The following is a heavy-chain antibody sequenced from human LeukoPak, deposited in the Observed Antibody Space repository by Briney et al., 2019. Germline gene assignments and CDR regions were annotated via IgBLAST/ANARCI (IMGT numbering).Heavy chain of an antibody. J-gene: IGHJ4*02. CDR3: ARVAMAENYYDSSGYFDY. Sequence: SETLSLTRTVSGDSIRSYYWSWSRQPPGKGLERIGYIYYDGSTNYNPSLKSRVTISVDTSKDQFSLKLSSMTATDTAVYYCARVAMAENYYDSSGYFDYWGQGNLVTVSS. CDR1: GDSIRSYY. D-gene: IGHD3-22*01. CDR2: IYYDGST. V-gene: IGHV4-59*01.